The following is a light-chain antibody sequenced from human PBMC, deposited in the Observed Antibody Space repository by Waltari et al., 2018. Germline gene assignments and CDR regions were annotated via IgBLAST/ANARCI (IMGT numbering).Light chain of an antibody. V-gene: IGKV2D-29*01. CDR3: VQSLELPYT. J-gene: IGKJ2*01. CDR2: RVS. Sequence: IVMTQTPLSLSVTPGQSAAISCTSSQSLLKSDGATHLFWYLQKPGQTPQLLIYRVSNRMCGGAGWVSGSGSGTDFHMRISRMEAEDVGVYYCVQSLELPYTFGQGTKLEI. CDR1: QSLLKSDGATH.